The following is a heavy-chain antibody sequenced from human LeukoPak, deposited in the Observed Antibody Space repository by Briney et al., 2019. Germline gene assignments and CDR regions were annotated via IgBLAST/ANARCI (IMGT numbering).Heavy chain of an antibody. J-gene: IGHJ5*02. CDR3: AKDQTEDEWSFDP. CDR1: GFTFSSYA. CDR2: ISGDGGST. D-gene: IGHD3-3*01. Sequence: VQPGGSLRLSCAASGFTFSSYAMSWVRQAPGKGLEWVSLISGDGGSTYYADSVKGRFTISRDNSKNSLYLQMNSLRTEDTALYYCAKDQTEDEWSFDPWGQVTLVTVSS. V-gene: IGHV3-43*02.